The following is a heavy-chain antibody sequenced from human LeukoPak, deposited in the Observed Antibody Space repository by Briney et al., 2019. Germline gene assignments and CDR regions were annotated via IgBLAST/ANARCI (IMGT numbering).Heavy chain of an antibody. CDR1: GFSVSNNY. V-gene: IGHV3-66*01. CDR2: IYSGGNT. D-gene: IGHD3-10*01. J-gene: IGHJ3*02. Sequence: PGGSLRLSCAASGFSVSNNYISWVRQAPGKGLEWVSLIYSGGNTYYADSLKDRFTISRDTSMDTVFLQIASLRAGDTAVYYCVRESRSYYFGSGTYDAFDIWGQGTMVTVSS. CDR3: VRESRSYYFGSGTYDAFDI.